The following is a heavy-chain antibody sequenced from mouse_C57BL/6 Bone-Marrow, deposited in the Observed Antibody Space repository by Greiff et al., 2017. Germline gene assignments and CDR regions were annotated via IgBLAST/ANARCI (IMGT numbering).Heavy chain of an antibody. V-gene: IGHV5-15*01. CDR3: ERQAYYYCSSAYSMDY. Sequence: EVKLVESGGGLVQPGGSLKLSCAAYGFTFSDYGLAWVRQAPRKGPEWVAFISNLAYSIYYADTVKGRFTIAREKAKNNLYLEMSSLRSEDTAMYYFERQAYYYCSSAYSMDYWGQGTLVTVSS. CDR2: ISNLAYSI. D-gene: IGHD1-1*01. J-gene: IGHJ4*01. CDR1: GFTFSDYG.